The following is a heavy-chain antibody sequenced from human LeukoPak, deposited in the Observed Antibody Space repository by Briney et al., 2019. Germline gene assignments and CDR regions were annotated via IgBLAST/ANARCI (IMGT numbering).Heavy chain of an antibody. CDR1: GYTFSNYY. V-gene: IGHV1-2*04. D-gene: IGHD1-26*01. J-gene: IGHJ4*02. CDR2: INPNSGGT. CDR3: ARDLSGSYDY. Sequence: GASVKVSCKASGYTFSNYYMHWVRQAPGQGLEWMGWINPNSGGTNYAQKFQGWVTMTRDTSISTAYMELSRLRSDDTAVYYCARDLSGSYDYWGQGTLVTVSS.